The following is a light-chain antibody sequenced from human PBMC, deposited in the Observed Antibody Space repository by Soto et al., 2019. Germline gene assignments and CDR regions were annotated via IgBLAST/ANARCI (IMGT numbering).Light chain of an antibody. Sequence: IVMTKSPATLSVSPGECATQSTRASENVDTNLAWYQHRPGQAPRLLIYGASTRAAGVPARFSGSGSGTEFTLTISSLESEDVAVYYCQQCHKWPRITFGPGTRLEI. V-gene: IGKV3-15*01. CDR1: ENVDTN. J-gene: IGKJ5*01. CDR3: QQCHKWPRIT. CDR2: GAS.